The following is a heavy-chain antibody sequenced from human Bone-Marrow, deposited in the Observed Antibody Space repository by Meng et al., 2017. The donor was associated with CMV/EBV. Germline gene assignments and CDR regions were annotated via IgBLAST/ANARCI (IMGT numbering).Heavy chain of an antibody. CDR2: ISAYNGNT. J-gene: IGHJ5*02. CDR3: ARGRRCSSTSCYYNWFDP. Sequence: YTFTSYGISWVRQAPGRGLEWMGWISAYNGNTNYAQKLQGRVTMTTDTSTSTAYMELRSLRSDDTAVYYCARGRRCSSTSCYYNWFDPWGQGTLVTAS. CDR1: YTFTSYG. D-gene: IGHD2-2*01. V-gene: IGHV1-18*01.